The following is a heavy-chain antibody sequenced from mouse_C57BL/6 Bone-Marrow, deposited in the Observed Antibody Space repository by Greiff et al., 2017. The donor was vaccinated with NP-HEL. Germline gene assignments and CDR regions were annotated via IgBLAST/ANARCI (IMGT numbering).Heavy chain of an antibody. Sequence: VQLQQSGPELVKPGASVKISCKASGYSFTGYYMNWVKQSPEKSLEWIGEINPSTGGTTYNQKFKAKATLTVDKSSSTAYMQLKSLTSEDSAVYYCARWLLLWFADWGQGTLVTVSA. CDR1: GYSFTGYY. V-gene: IGHV1-42*01. CDR3: ARWLLLWFAD. D-gene: IGHD2-3*01. J-gene: IGHJ3*01. CDR2: INPSTGGT.